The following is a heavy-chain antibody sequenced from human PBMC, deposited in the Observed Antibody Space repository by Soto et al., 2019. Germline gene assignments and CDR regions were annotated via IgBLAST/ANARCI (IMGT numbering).Heavy chain of an antibody. J-gene: IGHJ6*02. CDR2: ISGDGGST. CDR1: GFTFDDYA. D-gene: IGHD1-26*01. V-gene: IGHV3-43*02. Sequence: GGSLRLSCAASGFTFDDYAVHWVRQAPGKGLEWGSLISGDGGSTYSADSVKGRFTITRYNSKNSLYLQMNSLSTEDSGLYYCAKDMSGSYYYYYGMDVWGQGTTVTVSS. CDR3: AKDMSGSYYYYYGMDV.